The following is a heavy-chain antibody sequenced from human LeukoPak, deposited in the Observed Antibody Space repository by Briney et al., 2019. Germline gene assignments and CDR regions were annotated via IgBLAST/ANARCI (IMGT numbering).Heavy chain of an antibody. CDR2: IYYSGST. Sequence: PSETLSLTCTVSGGSISSGDYCWSWIRQPPGKCLEWIGYIYYSGSTYYNPSLKSRVTISVDTSKNQFSLKLSSVTAADTAVYYCASVDYYYDSSGLREDAFDIWGQGTMVTVSS. J-gene: IGHJ3*02. CDR1: GGSISSGDYC. D-gene: IGHD3-22*01. V-gene: IGHV4-30-4*01. CDR3: ASVDYYYDSSGLREDAFDI.